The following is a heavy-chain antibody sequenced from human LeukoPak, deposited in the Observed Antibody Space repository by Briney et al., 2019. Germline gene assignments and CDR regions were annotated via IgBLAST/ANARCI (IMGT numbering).Heavy chain of an antibody. CDR1: RFSLTTSGMC. CDR2: IDWDDDK. D-gene: IGHD3-10*01. Sequence: SGPTLVNPTKTLTLTCTISRFSLTTSGMCVSWIRQPPGQALEWLARIDWDDDKDYSTSLRTRLTISKDTSKSQVVLTMTNMDHVDTATYFCARILSYGSGNSGWDVWGHGTTVTVSS. V-gene: IGHV2-70*11. CDR3: ARILSYGSGNSGWDV. J-gene: IGHJ6*02.